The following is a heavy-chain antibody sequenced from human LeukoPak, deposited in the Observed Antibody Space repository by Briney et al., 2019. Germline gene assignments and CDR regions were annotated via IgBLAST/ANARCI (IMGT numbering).Heavy chain of an antibody. Sequence: GESLKISCKGSGYRFTNYWIGWVRQMPGKGLEWMGIIYPGDSDTRYSPSFKGQVTISADKSISTAHLQWSSLKASDTAMYYCVCGPTMTSGSDYWGQGTQVTVSS. CDR2: IYPGDSDT. V-gene: IGHV5-51*01. D-gene: IGHD4-11*01. CDR3: VCGPTMTSGSDY. J-gene: IGHJ4*02. CDR1: GYRFTNYW.